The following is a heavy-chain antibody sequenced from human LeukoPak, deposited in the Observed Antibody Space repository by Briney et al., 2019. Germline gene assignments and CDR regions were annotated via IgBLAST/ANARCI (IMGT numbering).Heavy chain of an antibody. CDR2: IRSKAYGGTT. D-gene: IGHD5-24*01. V-gene: IGHV3-49*04. CDR3: TREDGYNRRFDY. Sequence: PGGSLRLSCASSAFTFSYYWMNWVRQAPGKGLEWVGFIRSKAYGGTTEYAASVKGRFTISRDDSKTIAYLQMNVLQTEDTAVYYCTREDGYNRRFDYWGQGTLVTVSS. J-gene: IGHJ4*02. CDR1: AFTFSYYW.